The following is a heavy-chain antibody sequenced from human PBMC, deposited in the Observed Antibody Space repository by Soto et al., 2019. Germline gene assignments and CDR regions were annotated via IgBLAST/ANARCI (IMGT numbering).Heavy chain of an antibody. Sequence: SETLSLTCTVSGGSISSYYWSWIRQPPGKGLEWIGYIYYSGSTNYNPSLKSRVTISVDTSKNQFSLKLSSVTAADTAVYYCAGRSTLAAGERYYGMDVWGQGTTVTAP. CDR2: IYYSGST. J-gene: IGHJ6*02. D-gene: IGHD3-16*02. CDR1: GGSISSYY. CDR3: AGRSTLAAGERYYGMDV. V-gene: IGHV4-59*01.